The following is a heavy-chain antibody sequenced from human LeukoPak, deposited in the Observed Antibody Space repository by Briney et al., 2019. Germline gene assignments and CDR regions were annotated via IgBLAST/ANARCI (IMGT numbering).Heavy chain of an antibody. CDR1: GFTFSSYG. CDR3: VKESGYYYGSGSYGPDY. V-gene: IGHV3-30*18. D-gene: IGHD3-10*01. Sequence: GGSLRLSCAASGFTFSSYGMHCVHQAPGTGLEWVAVISYDGSNKYYADSVKSRFTISRDNSKNTLYLQMNSLRAEDTAVYYCVKESGYYYGSGSYGPDYWGQGTLVTVSS. CDR2: ISYDGSNK. J-gene: IGHJ4*02.